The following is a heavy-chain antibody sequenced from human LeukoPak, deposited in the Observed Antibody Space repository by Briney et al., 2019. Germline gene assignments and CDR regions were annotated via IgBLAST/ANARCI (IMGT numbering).Heavy chain of an antibody. D-gene: IGHD3-22*01. CDR2: IKQDGSEK. CDR3: ALTSSGYYDSSGYYWDY. Sequence: GGSLRLSCAASGFTFSSYWMSWVRQAPGKGLEWVANIKQDGSEKYYVDSVKGRFTISRDNAKNSLYLQMNSLRAKDTAVYYCALTSSGYYDSSGYYWDYWGQGTLVTVSS. J-gene: IGHJ4*02. V-gene: IGHV3-7*01. CDR1: GFTFSSYW.